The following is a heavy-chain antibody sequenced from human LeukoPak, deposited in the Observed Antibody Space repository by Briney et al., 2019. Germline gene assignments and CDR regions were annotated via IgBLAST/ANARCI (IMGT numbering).Heavy chain of an antibody. CDR1: GGTFSSYA. V-gene: IGHV1-69*04. D-gene: IGHD1-26*01. CDR2: IIPILGIA. Sequence: SVKVSCKASGGTFSSYAISWVRQAPGQGLEWMGRIIPILGIANYAQKFQGRVTITADKSTSTAYMELSSLRSEDTAVYYCARDKYSAGATRDPFDYWGQGTLVTVSS. J-gene: IGHJ4*02. CDR3: ARDKYSAGATRDPFDY.